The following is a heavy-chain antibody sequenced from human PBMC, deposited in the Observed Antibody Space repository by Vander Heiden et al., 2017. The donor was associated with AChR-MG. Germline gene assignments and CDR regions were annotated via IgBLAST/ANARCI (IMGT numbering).Heavy chain of an antibody. Sequence: QITLKESGPTLVKPTQTLTLTCTFSGFSLSTSGVGVGWIRQPPGKALEWLALIYWDDDKRYSPSLKSRLTITKDTSKNQVVLTMTNMDPVDTATYYCAHTHLWFGELNYYGMDVWGQGTTVTVSS. CDR3: AHTHLWFGELNYYGMDV. V-gene: IGHV2-5*02. J-gene: IGHJ6*02. CDR2: IYWDDDK. CDR1: GFSLSTSGVG. D-gene: IGHD3-10*01.